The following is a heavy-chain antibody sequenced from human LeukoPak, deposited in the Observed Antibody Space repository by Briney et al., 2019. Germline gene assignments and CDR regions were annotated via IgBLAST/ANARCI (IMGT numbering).Heavy chain of an antibody. CDR2: ISWNSGSL. CDR3: AKGSSSTSCPDGHYYGMDV. D-gene: IGHD2-2*01. V-gene: IGHV3-9*01. CDR1: GFTFDDYA. Sequence: GGSLRLSCAASGFTFDDYAMHWVRQAPGKGLEWVSDISWNSGSLGYADSVKGPFTISRDNAKNSLYLEMNSLRAEDTALYYCAKGSSSTSCPDGHYYGMDVWGQGTTVIVSS. J-gene: IGHJ6*02.